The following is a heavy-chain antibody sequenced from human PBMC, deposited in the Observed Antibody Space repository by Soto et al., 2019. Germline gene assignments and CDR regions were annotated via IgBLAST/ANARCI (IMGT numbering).Heavy chain of an antibody. CDR3: ARERYQVIADGMDV. D-gene: IGHD6-13*01. CDR2: INPETGAT. V-gene: IGHV1-2*02. Sequence: QVQLVQSGADVKTPGASVRVSCKASGYTFTGYYVHWVREAPGQGLEWMGWINPETGATSYAQKVKGRVTLSRDTSINTAYLELSSLRFDDAAVYFCARERYQVIADGMDVWGQGTTVTVSS. J-gene: IGHJ6*02. CDR1: GYTFTGYY.